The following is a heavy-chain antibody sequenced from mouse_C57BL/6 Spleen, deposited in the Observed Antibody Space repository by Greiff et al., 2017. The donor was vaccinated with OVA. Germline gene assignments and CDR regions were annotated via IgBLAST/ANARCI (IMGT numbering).Heavy chain of an antibody. J-gene: IGHJ2*01. V-gene: IGHV1-82*01. CDR1: GYAFSSSW. CDR2: IYPGDGDT. CDR3: ARWGDYYGKRFDY. Sequence: QVQLQQSGPELVKPGASVKISCKASGYAFSSSWMNWVKQRPGKGLEWIGRIYPGDGDTTYNGQFKGKATLTADKSSSTAYMQLSSLTSEDSAVYFCARWGDYYGKRFDYGGQGTTLTVSS. D-gene: IGHD1-1*01.